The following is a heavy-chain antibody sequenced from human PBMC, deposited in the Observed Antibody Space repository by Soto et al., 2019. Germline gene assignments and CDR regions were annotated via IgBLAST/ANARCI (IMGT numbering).Heavy chain of an antibody. J-gene: IGHJ4*02. CDR2: ISGGGTTM. CDR3: AGDPLYYGSAF. CDR1: GFRFSDHY. V-gene: IGHV3-11*01. D-gene: IGHD3-10*01. Sequence: QVQLVESGGGLVEPGGSLRLSCAASGFRFSDHYMTWIRQAPGKGLEWVSKISGGGTTMYYADSVKGRFTVSRDNAKNSLYLHTNSLRPEDTAVYYCAGDPLYYGSAFWGQGTLVTVSS.